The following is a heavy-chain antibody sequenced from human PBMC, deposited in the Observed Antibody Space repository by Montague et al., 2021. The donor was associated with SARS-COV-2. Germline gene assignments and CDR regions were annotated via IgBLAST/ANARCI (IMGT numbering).Heavy chain of an antibody. CDR1: GGSFDSDNFF. CDR2: IYNGGRT. D-gene: IGHD3-10*01. J-gene: IGHJ4*03. Sequence: SETLSLTCSVSGGSFDSDNFFWGRIRQPPGKRLEWMGVIYNGGRTFDNPSPKSRVTITVHTSRNQLSLNVKSVTAADTAVYYCARHRRYYVVTYYPDFWGPGILVTVSS. V-gene: IGHV4-39*01. CDR3: ARHRRYYVVTYYPDF.